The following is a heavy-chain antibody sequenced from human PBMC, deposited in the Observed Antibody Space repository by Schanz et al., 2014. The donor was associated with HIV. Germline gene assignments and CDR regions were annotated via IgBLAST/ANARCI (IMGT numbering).Heavy chain of an antibody. V-gene: IGHV1-8*01. CDR1: AYTFSNFD. J-gene: IGHJ5*02. CDR3: ARGRRDVSMIVLYWLDP. Sequence: QLQLVQSGAGVKKPGASVKVSCKASAYTFSNFDINWVRQATGQGLEWMGWMNPNSGNTGYAQKFRGRVTMTRNTSTGTAYMELSSLRSDDTAVYYCARGRRDVSMIVLYWLDPWGQGTLVTVSS. D-gene: IGHD3-22*01. CDR2: MNPNSGNT.